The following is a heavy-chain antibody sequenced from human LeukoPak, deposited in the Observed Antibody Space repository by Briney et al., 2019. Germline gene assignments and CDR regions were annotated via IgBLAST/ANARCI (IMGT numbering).Heavy chain of an antibody. CDR1: GFTFSSYS. Sequence: GGSLRLSCAASGFTFSSYSMNWVRQAPGKGLEWVSYISSSSSTIYYADSVKGRFTISRDNAKNSLYLQMNSLRAEDTAVYYCARVGSGSYYNGVHFDYWGQGTLVTVSS. CDR3: ARVGSGSYYNGVHFDY. V-gene: IGHV3-48*04. CDR2: ISSSSSTI. D-gene: IGHD3-10*01. J-gene: IGHJ4*02.